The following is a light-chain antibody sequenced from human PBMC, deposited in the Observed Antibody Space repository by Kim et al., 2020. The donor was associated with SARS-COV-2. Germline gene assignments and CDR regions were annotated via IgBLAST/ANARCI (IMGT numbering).Light chain of an antibody. V-gene: IGKV1-39*01. CDR2: AAS. CDR1: QSITEY. Sequence: DIQMTQSPSPLSASVGDRVTITCRTGQSITEYLNWYQQKPGKAPKLVIYAASSVQSGVPSRFSGSGFGTDFSLTITSLQPEDSATYYCQQSYSTPLTFGEGTKVDIK. J-gene: IGKJ1*01. CDR3: QQSYSTPLT.